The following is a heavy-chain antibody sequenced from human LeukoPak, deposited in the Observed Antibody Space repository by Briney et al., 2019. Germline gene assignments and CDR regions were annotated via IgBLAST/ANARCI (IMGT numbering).Heavy chain of an antibody. Sequence: SETLSLTCTVSGGSISTSGYYWGWIRQPPGKGLEYFASVDSGGNAYYNPSLQSRVTISADTSKNQFSLKLSSVTAADTAVYYCTRDRGQWLVDYWGQGTLVTVYS. CDR3: TRDRGQWLVDY. V-gene: IGHV4-39*07. D-gene: IGHD6-19*01. CDR2: VDSGGNA. CDR1: GGSISTSGYY. J-gene: IGHJ4*02.